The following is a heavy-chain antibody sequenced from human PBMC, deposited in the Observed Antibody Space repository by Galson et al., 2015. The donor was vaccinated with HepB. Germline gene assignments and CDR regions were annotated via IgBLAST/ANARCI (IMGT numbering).Heavy chain of an antibody. D-gene: IGHD3-10*01. Sequence: ETLSLTCTVSGGPVTSGDDYGTWVRQPPGKVREWIGPIYYSGSTNYNPSLKSRVTITADRSKNQSSLKLSSVTAADTAVYYCARDKDRGGFDYWGQGTLLTVSS. V-gene: IGHV4-61*08. CDR1: GGPVTSGDDY. CDR2: IYYSGST. CDR3: ARDKDRGGFDY. J-gene: IGHJ4*02.